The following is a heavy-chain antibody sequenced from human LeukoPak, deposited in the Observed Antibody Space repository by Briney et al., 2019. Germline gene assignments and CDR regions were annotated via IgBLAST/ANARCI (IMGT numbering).Heavy chain of an antibody. Sequence: GGSLRLSCAASGFTFSSYSMNWVRQAPGKGLEWVSSISSSSSYIYYADPVKGRFTISRDNAKNSLYLQMNSLRAEDTAVYYCASAEADDSSGYFVYWGQGTLVTVSS. J-gene: IGHJ4*02. D-gene: IGHD3-22*01. CDR2: ISSSSSYI. CDR3: ASAEADDSSGYFVY. V-gene: IGHV3-21*01. CDR1: GFTFSSYS.